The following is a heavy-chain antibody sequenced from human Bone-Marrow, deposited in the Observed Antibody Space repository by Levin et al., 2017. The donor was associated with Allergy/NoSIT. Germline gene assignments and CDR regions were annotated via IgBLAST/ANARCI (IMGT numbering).Heavy chain of an antibody. CDR1: GGSIRSGGYY. D-gene: IGHD5-18*01. Sequence: SQTLSLTCTVSGGSIRSGGYYWSWIRQHPGKGLEWIGYIYDSGSTSHNPSLESRVAISVDTSKNQFYLKLTSLTAADTAVYYCARIPDTTSEFDYWGQGTLVTVSS. J-gene: IGHJ4*02. CDR3: ARIPDTTSEFDY. V-gene: IGHV4-31*03. CDR2: IYDSGST.